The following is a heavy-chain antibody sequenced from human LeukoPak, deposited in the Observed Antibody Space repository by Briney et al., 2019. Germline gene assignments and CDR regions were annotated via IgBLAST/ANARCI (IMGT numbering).Heavy chain of an antibody. D-gene: IGHD4-17*01. V-gene: IGHV3-30*01. CDR2: ISYDGDNT. CDR3: ARGDYEVY. Sequence: GGSLRLSCAASGFTLSTYAMHWVRQAPGKGLEWVAYISYDGDNTYYADSVKGRFTISRDNSKNTLYLLVNSLRVEDTAVYYCARGDYEVYWGQGTLVTVSS. CDR1: GFTLSTYA. J-gene: IGHJ4*02.